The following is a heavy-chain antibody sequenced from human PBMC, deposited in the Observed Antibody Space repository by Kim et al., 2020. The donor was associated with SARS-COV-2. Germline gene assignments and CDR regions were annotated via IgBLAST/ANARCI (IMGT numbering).Heavy chain of an antibody. V-gene: IGHV3-11*01. J-gene: IGHJ5*02. Sequence: KGRFTISRDNAKTSLYLQMNSLRAEDTAVYYCARAPSADYGDFPNWFDPWGQGTLVTVSS. D-gene: IGHD4-17*01. CDR3: ARAPSADYGDFPNWFDP.